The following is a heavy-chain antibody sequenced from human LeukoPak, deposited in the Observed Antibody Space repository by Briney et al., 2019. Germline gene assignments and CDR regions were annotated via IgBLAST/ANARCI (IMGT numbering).Heavy chain of an antibody. CDR3: ARVYCSSTSCYDY. J-gene: IGHJ4*02. Sequence: GGSLRLSCAASGFTFSSYGFSWVRQAPGKGLEWVSAISGSGGSTYYADSVKGRFTISRDNAKNSLYLQMNSLRAEDTALYYCARVYCSSTSCYDYWGQGTLVTVSS. CDR1: GFTFSSYG. CDR2: ISGSGGST. V-gene: IGHV3-23*01. D-gene: IGHD2-2*01.